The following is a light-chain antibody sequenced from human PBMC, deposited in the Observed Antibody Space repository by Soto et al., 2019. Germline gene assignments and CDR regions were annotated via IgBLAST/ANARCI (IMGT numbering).Light chain of an antibody. J-gene: IGKJ5*01. CDR1: HSLVHRDGIAY. CDR3: MQGKHWPIT. Sequence: DVVMTQSPISLPVTLGQPASISCRSNHSLVHRDGIAYFSWFQQKPGRSPRXXIYKVSNRDSGVPARFRGSGSGTDFALKISRVEAEDVGVYYCMQGKHWPITFGQGTRLEIK. CDR2: KVS. V-gene: IGKV2-30*02.